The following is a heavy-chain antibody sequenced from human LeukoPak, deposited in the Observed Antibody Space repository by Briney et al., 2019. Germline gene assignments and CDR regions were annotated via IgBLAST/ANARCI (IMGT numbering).Heavy chain of an antibody. J-gene: IGHJ4*02. V-gene: IGHV4-39*01. D-gene: IGHD2-15*01. Sequence: PTQTLSLTCTVSGGSISSSDDYWGWIRQPPEKGREWIGAIASSGSTYYNPSLKSRVPISVVSSKDQFALKLSAVTAADTAVYYCARRTSNPVVAIDYWGQGTMVTVSS. CDR1: GGSISSSDDY. CDR2: IASSGST. CDR3: ARRTSNPVVAIDY.